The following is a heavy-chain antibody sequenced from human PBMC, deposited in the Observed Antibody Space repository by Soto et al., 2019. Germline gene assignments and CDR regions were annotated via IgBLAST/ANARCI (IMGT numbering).Heavy chain of an antibody. Sequence: SETLSLTCTVSGGSISSYYWSWIRQPPGKGLEWIGYIYYSGSTNYNPSLKGRVTISVDTSKNQFSLKLSSVTAADTAVYYCARTNTYYYDSSGYYFDYWGQGTLVTVSS. CDR2: IYYSGST. V-gene: IGHV4-59*01. D-gene: IGHD3-22*01. J-gene: IGHJ4*02. CDR3: ARTNTYYYDSSGYYFDY. CDR1: GGSISSYY.